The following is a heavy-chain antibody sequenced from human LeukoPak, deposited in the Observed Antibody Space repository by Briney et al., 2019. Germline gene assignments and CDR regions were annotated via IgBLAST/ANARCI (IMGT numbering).Heavy chain of an antibody. J-gene: IGHJ5*02. CDR1: GYTFTGYY. CDR3: ARNSGSFLEGGENWFAP. D-gene: IGHD1-26*01. CDR2: INPNSGGT. V-gene: IGHV1-2*02. Sequence: ASVKVSCMASGYTFTGYYMHWVRQAPGQGLEWMGWINPNSGGTNYAQKFQGRVTMTRDTSISTAYMELSRLRSDDTAVYYCARNSGSFLEGGENWFAPGGRGTLVTVSS.